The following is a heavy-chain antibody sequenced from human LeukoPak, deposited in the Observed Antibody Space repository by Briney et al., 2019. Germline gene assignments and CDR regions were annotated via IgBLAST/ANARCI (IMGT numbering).Heavy chain of an antibody. J-gene: IGHJ3*02. D-gene: IGHD6-13*01. CDR3: ARVVAAARDRGDAFDI. CDR1: GYTFTSYA. V-gene: IGHV1-3*01. Sequence: ASVKVSCKASGYTFTSYAMHWVRQAPGQRLEWMGWINAGNGNTKYPQKFQGRVTITRDTSASTAYMELSSLRSEDTAVYYCARVVAAARDRGDAFDIWGQGTMVTVSS. CDR2: INAGNGNT.